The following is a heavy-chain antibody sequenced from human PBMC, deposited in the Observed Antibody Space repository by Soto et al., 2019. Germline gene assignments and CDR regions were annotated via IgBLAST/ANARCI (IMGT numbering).Heavy chain of an antibody. Sequence: SETLSLTCTVSGGSISSYYWSWIRQPPVNGLEFIGYIYNIWNTKYDPSLKSRVTISVYTSKNHFSLKLSSFTAADTAVYYCSRDKGGIEAEINWFDPWGQGTLVTVSS. CDR2: IYNIWNT. CDR3: SRDKGGIEAEINWFDP. CDR1: GGSISSYY. D-gene: IGHD6-13*01. V-gene: IGHV4-4*08. J-gene: IGHJ5*02.